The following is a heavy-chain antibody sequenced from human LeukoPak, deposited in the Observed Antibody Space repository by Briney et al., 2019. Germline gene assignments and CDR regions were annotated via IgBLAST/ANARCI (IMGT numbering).Heavy chain of an antibody. V-gene: IGHV3-48*01. CDR3: VGLYEDF. CDR2: ISSSSTI. CDR1: GFTFSSYS. Sequence: EGSLRLSCAASGFTFSSYSMNWVRQAPGKGLEWVSYISSSSTIYYADSVKGRFTISRDNAKNSLYLQMNSLRVEDTAVYYCVGLYEDFWGQGTLVTVSS. D-gene: IGHD3-3*01. J-gene: IGHJ4*02.